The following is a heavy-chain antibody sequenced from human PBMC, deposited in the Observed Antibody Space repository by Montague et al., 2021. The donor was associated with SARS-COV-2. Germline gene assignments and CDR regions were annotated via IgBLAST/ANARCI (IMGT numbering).Heavy chain of an antibody. CDR3: ARHITGSGNAFDI. D-gene: IGHD3-10*01. CDR1: GGSVSSSSYY. CDR2: IYYTGST. V-gene: IGHV4-39*01. J-gene: IGHJ3*02. Sequence: SETLSLTCTVSGGSVSSSSYYWGWIRRPPGKGLEWIGSIYYTGSTYYNPSLKSRVTISVDTSKNQFSLKLSSVAAADTAVYYCARHITGSGNAFDIWGQGTMVTVSS.